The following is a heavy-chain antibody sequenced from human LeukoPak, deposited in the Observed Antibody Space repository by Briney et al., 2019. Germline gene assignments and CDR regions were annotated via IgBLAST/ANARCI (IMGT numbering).Heavy chain of an antibody. Sequence: GGSLRLSCAASGFTFSSYGMHWVRQAPGKGLEWVAVISYDGSSKYYADSVKGRFTISRDNSKNTLYLQMNSLRAEDTAVYYCAKDRLYYFDYWGQGTLVTVSS. V-gene: IGHV3-30*18. J-gene: IGHJ4*02. CDR3: AKDRLYYFDY. CDR2: ISYDGSSK. CDR1: GFTFSSYG.